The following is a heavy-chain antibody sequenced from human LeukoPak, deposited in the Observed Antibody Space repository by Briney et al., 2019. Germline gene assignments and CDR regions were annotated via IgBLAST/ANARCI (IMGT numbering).Heavy chain of an antibody. CDR1: GFTFSSYW. Sequence: PGGSLRLSCAASGFTFSSYWMHWVRQAPGKGLVWVSRINSDGSSTSYADSVKGRFTISRDNAKNSQYLQMNSLRADDTAVYYCARHVAATGTTRLDYWGQGTLVTVSS. CDR3: ARHVAATGTTRLDY. J-gene: IGHJ4*02. D-gene: IGHD6-13*01. V-gene: IGHV3-74*01. CDR2: INSDGSST.